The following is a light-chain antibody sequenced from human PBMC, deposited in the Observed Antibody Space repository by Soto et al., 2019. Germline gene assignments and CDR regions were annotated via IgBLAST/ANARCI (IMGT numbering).Light chain of an antibody. CDR2: RAS. V-gene: IGKV3-15*01. Sequence: EIALTQSQATLAVSPRDPATLSFRASQSLGGNLAWYQQRPGQAPRLLIFRASSRARGVPARFSASGSGTEFTLTISGLQSEDFAVYYCQQYSNGPPWTFGPGTKVDIK. CDR3: QQYSNGPPWT. J-gene: IGKJ1*01. CDR1: QSLGGN.